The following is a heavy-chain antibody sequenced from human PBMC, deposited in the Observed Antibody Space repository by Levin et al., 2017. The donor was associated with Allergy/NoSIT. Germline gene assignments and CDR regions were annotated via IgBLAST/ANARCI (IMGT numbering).Heavy chain of an antibody. Sequence: ASVKVSCKASGYTFTSYYMHWVRQAPGQGLEWMGIINPSGGSTSYAQKFQGRVTMTRDTSTSTVYMELSSLRSEDTAVYYCARAQRYCSSTSCYRFDYWGQGTLVTVSS. J-gene: IGHJ4*02. CDR3: ARAQRYCSSTSCYRFDY. CDR2: INPSGGST. CDR1: GYTFTSYY. D-gene: IGHD2-2*01. V-gene: IGHV1-46*01.